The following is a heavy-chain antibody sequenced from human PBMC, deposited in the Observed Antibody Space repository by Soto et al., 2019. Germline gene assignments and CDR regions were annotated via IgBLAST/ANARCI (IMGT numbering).Heavy chain of an antibody. CDR2: ISSSSSYI. CDR3: ARDLGGAAAGND. V-gene: IGHV3-21*01. Sequence: GGSLRLSCAASGFTFSSYSMNWVRQAPGKGLEWVSSISSSSSYIYYADSVKGRFTISRDNAKNSLYLQMNSLRAEDTAVYYCARDLGGAAAGNDWGQGTLVTVSS. J-gene: IGHJ4*02. CDR1: GFTFSSYS. D-gene: IGHD6-13*01.